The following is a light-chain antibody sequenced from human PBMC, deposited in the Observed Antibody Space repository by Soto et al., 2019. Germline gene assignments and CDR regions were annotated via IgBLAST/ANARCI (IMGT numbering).Light chain of an antibody. Sequence: QSVLTHPASVSWSAGQSITISCTGTSSDVGGYNYVSWYKQHPGKAPKLMIYEVTNRPSGVSNRFSGSKSGNTASLTISGLQAEDEADYYCSSYTSSSTLYVFGTGTKVTVL. V-gene: IGLV2-14*01. CDR3: SSYTSSSTLYV. CDR2: EVT. J-gene: IGLJ1*01. CDR1: SSDVGGYNY.